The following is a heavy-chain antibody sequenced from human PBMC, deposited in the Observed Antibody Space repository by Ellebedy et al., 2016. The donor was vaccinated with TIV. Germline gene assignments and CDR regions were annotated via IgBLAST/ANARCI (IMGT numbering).Heavy chain of an antibody. V-gene: IGHV3-9*01. CDR2: ISWNSGSI. D-gene: IGHD5-18*01. Sequence: SLKISXAASGFTFDDYAMHWVRQAPGKGLEWVSGISWNSGSIGYADSVKGRFTISRDNAKNSLYLQMNSLRAEDTALYYCAKDMEGYSYGTIAYWGQGTLVTVSS. CDR3: AKDMEGYSYGTIAY. J-gene: IGHJ4*02. CDR1: GFTFDDYA.